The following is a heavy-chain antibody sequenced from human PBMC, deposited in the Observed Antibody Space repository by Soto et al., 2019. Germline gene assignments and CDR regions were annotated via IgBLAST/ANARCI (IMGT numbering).Heavy chain of an antibody. D-gene: IGHD6-19*01. J-gene: IGHJ6*02. Sequence: QVQLVESGGGVVQPGRSLRLSCAASGFTFSSYGMHWVRQAPGKGLEWVAVISYDGSNKYYADSVKGRFTISRDNSKNTLYLLMNSLRAEDTAVYYCAKESTGYSSGWYTYDYYYGMDVWGQGTTVTVSS. CDR2: ISYDGSNK. V-gene: IGHV3-30*18. CDR1: GFTFSSYG. CDR3: AKESTGYSSGWYTYDYYYGMDV.